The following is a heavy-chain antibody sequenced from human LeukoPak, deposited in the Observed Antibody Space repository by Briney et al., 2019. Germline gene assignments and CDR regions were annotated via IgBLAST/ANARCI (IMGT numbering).Heavy chain of an antibody. CDR2: INQDGSEK. CDR1: GFTFNNYW. V-gene: IGHV3-7*01. J-gene: IGHJ3*02. Sequence: GGSLRLSCEASGFTFNNYWMSWVRQAPGKGLEWVANINQDGSEKYYVDSVKGRFTISRDNAKNSLYLQMNSLRAEDTAVYYCARDSQWLHDAFDIWGQGTMVTVSS. D-gene: IGHD5-12*01. CDR3: ARDSQWLHDAFDI.